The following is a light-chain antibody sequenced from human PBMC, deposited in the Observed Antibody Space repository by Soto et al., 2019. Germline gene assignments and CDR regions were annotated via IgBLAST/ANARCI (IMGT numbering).Light chain of an antibody. CDR2: AAS. CDR3: QQANSFPWT. Sequence: DIHLTQSPSSVSASVGDRVTITCRASQGISNWLAWYQQKPGRAPKILIYAASSLQSGVPSRFSGRGSGTDFSLTISNLQPEDFATYYCQQANSFPWTFGQGTKVEIK. J-gene: IGKJ1*01. V-gene: IGKV1-12*01. CDR1: QGISNW.